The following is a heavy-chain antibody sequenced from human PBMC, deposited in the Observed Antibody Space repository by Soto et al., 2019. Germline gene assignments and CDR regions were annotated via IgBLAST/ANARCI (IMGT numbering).Heavy chain of an antibody. CDR2: MNAKSGDT. Sequence: QAHLEQSGAELKRPGASVKVSCKASGYTFSDFDINWLRQASGQGPEWMGWMNAKSGDTFFAQRFQDKFNMTWDTSLSTAYMEVGSLTSDHTAIYYCARGNTFNYAGFDVWGQGTTVAVSS. V-gene: IGHV1-8*01. J-gene: IGHJ6*02. CDR1: GYTFSDFD. D-gene: IGHD3-16*01. CDR3: ARGNTFNYAGFDV.